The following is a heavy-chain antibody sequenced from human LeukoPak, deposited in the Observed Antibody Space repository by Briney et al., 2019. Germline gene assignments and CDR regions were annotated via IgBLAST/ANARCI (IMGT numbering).Heavy chain of an antibody. CDR3: ARVASDFWSGYAWVDP. CDR1: GYTFTSYY. Sequence: GASVKVSCKASGYTFTSYYMHWVRQAPGQGLEWMGIINPSGGSTSYAQKFQGRVTMTRDTSTSTVYMELSSLRSEDTAVYYCARVASDFWSGYAWVDPWGQGTLVTVSS. CDR2: INPSGGST. V-gene: IGHV1-46*01. D-gene: IGHD3-3*01. J-gene: IGHJ5*02.